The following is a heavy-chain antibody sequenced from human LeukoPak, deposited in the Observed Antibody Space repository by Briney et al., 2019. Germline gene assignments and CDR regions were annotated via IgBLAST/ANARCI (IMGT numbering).Heavy chain of an antibody. CDR2: IWSDGNNK. CDR3: ARANYYDSSGSPTAFDI. CDR1: GFTFSSFG. V-gene: IGHV3-33*01. Sequence: GGSLRLSCAASGFTFSSFGMHWVRQAPGKGLEWVAAIWSDGNNKYYADSVKGRFTISRDNSKNTLYLQMNSLRAEDTAVYYCARANYYDSSGSPTAFDIWGQGTMVTVSS. J-gene: IGHJ3*02. D-gene: IGHD3-22*01.